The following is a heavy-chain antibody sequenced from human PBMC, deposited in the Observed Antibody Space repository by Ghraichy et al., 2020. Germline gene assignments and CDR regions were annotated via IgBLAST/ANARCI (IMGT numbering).Heavy chain of an antibody. CDR3: AREMYYSDSSGYCDAFDI. CDR2: IYYSGST. D-gene: IGHD3-22*01. J-gene: IGHJ3*02. Sequence: SETLSLTCTVSGDSVSSGSYYWTWIRQPPGKGLEWIGYIYYSGSTKYNPSLKSRVTISIDTSKNQFSLKLSSVTAADTAVYYCAREMYYSDSSGYCDAFDIWGQGTMVTVSS. V-gene: IGHV4-61*01. CDR1: GDSVSSGSYY.